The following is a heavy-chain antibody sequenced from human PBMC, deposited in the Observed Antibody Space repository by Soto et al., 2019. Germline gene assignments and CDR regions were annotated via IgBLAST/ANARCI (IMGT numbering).Heavy chain of an antibody. Sequence: GGSLRLSCAASGFTFSSYSMNWVRQAPGKGLEWVSSISSSSSYIYYADSVKGRFTISRDNAKNSLYLQMNSLRAEDTAVYYCARDQESPTTRYNWFDPWGQGTLVTVS. J-gene: IGHJ5*02. CDR1: GFTFSSYS. CDR2: ISSSSSYI. V-gene: IGHV3-21*01. D-gene: IGHD1-26*01. CDR3: ARDQESPTTRYNWFDP.